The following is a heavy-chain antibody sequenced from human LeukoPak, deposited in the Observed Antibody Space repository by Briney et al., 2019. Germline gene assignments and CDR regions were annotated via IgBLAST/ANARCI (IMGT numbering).Heavy chain of an antibody. CDR2: IYYSGST. Sequence: SETLSLTCTVSGGSISSSSYYWGWIRQPPGKGLEWIGSIYYSGSTYYNPSLKSRVTISVDTSKNQFSLKLSSVTAADTAVYYCARTGGTFYFYYYMAVWGKGTTVTVSS. V-gene: IGHV4-39*07. CDR3: ARTGGTFYFYYYMAV. CDR1: GGSISSSSYY. J-gene: IGHJ6*03.